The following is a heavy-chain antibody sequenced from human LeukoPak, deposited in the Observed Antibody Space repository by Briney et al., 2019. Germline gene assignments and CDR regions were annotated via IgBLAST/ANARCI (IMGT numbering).Heavy chain of an antibody. D-gene: IGHD3-22*01. J-gene: IGHJ4*02. CDR1: GGSISSYY. Sequence: SETLSLTCTVSGGSISSYYWSWIRQPAGKGLEWIGRIYTSGSTNYNPSLKSRVTMSVDTSKNQFSLKLSSVTAADTAVYYCARDGYYYDSSGYSHLFDYWGQGTLVTVSS. V-gene: IGHV4-4*07. CDR2: IYTSGST. CDR3: ARDGYYYDSSGYSHLFDY.